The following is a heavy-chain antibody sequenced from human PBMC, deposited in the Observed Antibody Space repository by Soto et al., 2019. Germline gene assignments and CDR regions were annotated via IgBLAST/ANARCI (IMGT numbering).Heavy chain of an antibody. CDR3: ARDGYSSYYYYYGMDV. J-gene: IGHJ6*02. CDR2: IYYSGST. V-gene: IGHV4-59*01. CDR1: GGSISSYY. Sequence: SETLSLTCTVSGGSISSYYWSWIRQPPGKGLEWIGYIYYSGSTNYNPSLKSRVTISVDTSKNQFSLKLSSVTAADTAVYYCARDGYSSYYYYYGMDVWGQGTTVTVSS. D-gene: IGHD5-18*01.